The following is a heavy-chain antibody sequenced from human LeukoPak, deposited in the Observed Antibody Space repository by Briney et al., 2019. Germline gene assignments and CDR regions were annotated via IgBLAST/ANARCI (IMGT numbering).Heavy chain of an antibody. CDR3: ARVANLYYYYYMDV. V-gene: IGHV3-7*01. CDR2: INQDGSEK. CDR1: GFTFSNYW. J-gene: IGHJ6*03. D-gene: IGHD1-14*01. Sequence: PGGSLRLSCAASGFTFSNYWMKWVRQAPGKGLEWVATINQDGSEKYYVDSVKGLFTISRDNAKHSLYLQMNSLRAEDTAVYYCARVANLYYYYYMDVWGKGTTVTISS.